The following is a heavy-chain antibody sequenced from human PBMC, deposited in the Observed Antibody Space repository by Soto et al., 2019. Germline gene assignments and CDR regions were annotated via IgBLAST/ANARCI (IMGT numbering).Heavy chain of an antibody. Sequence: GSLRLSCAASGFTFSSYAMSWVRQAPGKGLEWVSAISGSGGSTYYADSVKGRFTISRDNSKNTLYLQMNSLRAEDTAVYYCARRTYYYDRSPWAFDIWGQGTMVTVSS. J-gene: IGHJ3*02. D-gene: IGHD3-22*01. CDR2: ISGSGGST. CDR3: ARRTYYYDRSPWAFDI. V-gene: IGHV3-23*01. CDR1: GFTFSSYA.